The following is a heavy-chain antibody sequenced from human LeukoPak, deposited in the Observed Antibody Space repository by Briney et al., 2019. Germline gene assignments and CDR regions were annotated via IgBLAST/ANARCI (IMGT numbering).Heavy chain of an antibody. D-gene: IGHD3-10*01. J-gene: IGHJ4*02. CDR1: GFTFSSYA. CDR3: ARSMVRIDC. Sequence: GGSLRLPCAASGFTFSSYAMSWVRQAPGKGLEWVSSISGSGDSTYYADSVKGRFTISRDNSKNTLYLQMNSLRAEDTAVYYCARSMVRIDCWGQGTLVTVSS. V-gene: IGHV3-23*01. CDR2: ISGSGDST.